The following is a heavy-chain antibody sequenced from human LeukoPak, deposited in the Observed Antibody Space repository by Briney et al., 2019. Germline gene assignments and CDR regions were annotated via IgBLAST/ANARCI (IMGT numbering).Heavy chain of an antibody. CDR3: ATEKGDSPDY. CDR2: ISGSGGNT. V-gene: IGHV3-23*01. Sequence: PGGSLRLSCAASGFTLSNYAMSWVRQAPGKGLEWVSGISGSGGNTYHADSVKGRFTISRHNSKNTLYVQMNSLRAEDTAVYYCATEKGDSPDYWGQGTLVTVSS. D-gene: IGHD2-21*01. J-gene: IGHJ4*02. CDR1: GFTLSNYA.